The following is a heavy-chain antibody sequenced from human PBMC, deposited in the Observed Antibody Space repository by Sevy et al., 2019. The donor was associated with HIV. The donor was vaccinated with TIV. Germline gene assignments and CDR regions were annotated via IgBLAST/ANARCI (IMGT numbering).Heavy chain of an antibody. V-gene: IGHV3-53*01. Sequence: GGSLRLSCAASGFTVSSNYMSWVRQAPGKGLEWVSVIYSGGSTYYADSVKGRFTISRDNSKNTLYLQMNSLRAEDTAVYYCARGHPQCSGGSCQKYYFDYWGQGTLVTVSS. CDR3: ARGHPQCSGGSCQKYYFDY. D-gene: IGHD2-15*01. CDR2: IYSGGST. CDR1: GFTVSSNY. J-gene: IGHJ4*02.